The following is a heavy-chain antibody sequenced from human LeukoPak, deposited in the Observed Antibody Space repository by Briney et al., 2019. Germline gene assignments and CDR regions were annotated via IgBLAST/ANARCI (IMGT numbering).Heavy chain of an antibody. Sequence: SETLSLTCAVYGGSFGGYYWSWIRQPPGKGLEWIGEINHSGSTDYNPSLKSRVNISVETSKNPFSLTLSSVTAADTAVYYCARGGGGYCSSTSCSNWFDPWGQGTLVTVSS. CDR2: INHSGST. CDR3: ARGGGGYCSSTSCSNWFDP. D-gene: IGHD2-2*03. V-gene: IGHV4-34*01. CDR1: GGSFGGYY. J-gene: IGHJ5*02.